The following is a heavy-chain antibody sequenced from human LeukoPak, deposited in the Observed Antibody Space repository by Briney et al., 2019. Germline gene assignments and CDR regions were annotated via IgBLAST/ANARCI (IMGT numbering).Heavy chain of an antibody. CDR3: ARLEGAEAH. J-gene: IGHJ4*02. V-gene: IGHV1-8*03. CDR1: GYTFTGYY. D-gene: IGHD1-26*01. Sequence: GASVKVSCKASGYTFTGYYMHWVRQATGQGLEWMGWMNPNSGNTGYAQKFQGRVTITRNTSISTAYMELSGLRSEDTAVYYCARLEGAEAHWGQGTLVTVSS. CDR2: MNPNSGNT.